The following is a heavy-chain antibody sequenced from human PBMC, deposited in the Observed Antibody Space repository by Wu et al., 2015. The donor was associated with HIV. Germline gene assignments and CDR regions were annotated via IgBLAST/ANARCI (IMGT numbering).Heavy chain of an antibody. CDR3: ARGNCGGDCSSFYYYYYGMDI. V-gene: IGHV1-8*01. CDR2: MNPNSGNT. Sequence: QVQLVQSGAEVKEPGASVKVSCQASGYTFTIYDINWVRQAPGQGLEWMGWMNPNSGNTGYAQKFQGRVTMTRNTSIGTAYMELSSLRSEDTAVYYCARGNCGGDCSSFYYYYYGMDIWAKGPRSPSP. D-gene: IGHD2-21*02. CDR1: GYTFTIYD. J-gene: IGHJ6*02.